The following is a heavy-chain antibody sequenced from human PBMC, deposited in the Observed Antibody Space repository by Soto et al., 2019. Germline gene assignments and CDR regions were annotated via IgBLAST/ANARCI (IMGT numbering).Heavy chain of an antibody. CDR1: GYTFTTYD. CDR2: ITPGGGIT. J-gene: IGHJ4*02. V-gene: IGHV1-46*01. Sequence: QVQLVQSGAEVKKPGASVRVSCKASGYTFTTYDIHWVRQAPGLGLEWMGIITPGGGITSYAQKFKGRTTMTRDTSTSTVYMELSSLRSEDTAMYYGAKVLSELVPRYVDTWGQGTLVTVSS. CDR3: AKVLSELVPRYVDT. D-gene: IGHD6-13*01.